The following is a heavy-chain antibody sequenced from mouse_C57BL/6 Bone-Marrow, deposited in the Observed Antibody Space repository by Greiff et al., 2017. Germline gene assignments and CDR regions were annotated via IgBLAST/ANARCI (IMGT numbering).Heavy chain of an antibody. Sequence: VQLQQSGAELMKPGASVKLSCKATGYTFTGYWIEWVKQRPGHGLEWIGGILPGSGSTNYNEKFKGKATFTADPSSNAASMQLSSLTTEDSAIYYGARHPSTTVVARDYWGQGTTLTVSS. J-gene: IGHJ2*01. CDR1: GYTFTGYW. CDR3: ARHPSTTVVARDY. V-gene: IGHV1-9*01. CDR2: ILPGSGST. D-gene: IGHD1-1*01.